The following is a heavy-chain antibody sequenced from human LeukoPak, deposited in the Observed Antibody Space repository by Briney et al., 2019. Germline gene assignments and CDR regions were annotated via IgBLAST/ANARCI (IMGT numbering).Heavy chain of an antibody. CDR1: GFTFSSYV. V-gene: IGHV3-30*04. CDR2: ISYDGSNE. CDR3: AKLLYYYDSSQPY. J-gene: IGHJ4*02. D-gene: IGHD3-22*01. Sequence: PGGSLRLSCAAPGFTFSSYVMHWVRQAPGKGLEWVAIISYDGSNEYYADSVKGRFTISRDNSKNTLYLQMNSLRAEDTAVYYCAKLLYYYDSSQPYWGQGTLVTVSS.